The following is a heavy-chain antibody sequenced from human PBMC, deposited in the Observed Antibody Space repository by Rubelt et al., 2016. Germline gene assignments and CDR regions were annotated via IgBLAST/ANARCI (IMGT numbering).Heavy chain of an antibody. Sequence: QVHLQESGPGLVKPSQTLSLTCTVSGGSVSSGGYYWSWIRQHPGKGLEWIGYIYDSVSTFYNPSLRNRVTMSIDTSKHQFSLKLSSVAAADTAVYYCARAYSSGWYYFDYWGQGTLVTVSS. V-gene: IGHV4-31*03. D-gene: IGHD6-19*01. J-gene: IGHJ4*02. CDR2: IYDSVST. CDR1: GGSVSSGGYY. CDR3: ARAYSSGWYYFDY.